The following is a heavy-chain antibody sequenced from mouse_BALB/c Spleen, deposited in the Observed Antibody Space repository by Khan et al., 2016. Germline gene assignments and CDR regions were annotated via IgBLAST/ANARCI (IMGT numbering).Heavy chain of an antibody. V-gene: IGHV3-8*02. J-gene: IGHJ4*01. CDR3: VRYDGSSYVRGMDY. CDR2: ISYSGGT. Sequence: EVQLQESGPSLVKPSQTLSLTCSVTGDSITSGYWNWIRKFPGNKLEYMGYISYSGGTYNNPSLKSRISITRDTSKNQYYLQLNSVTTEDTGTYXCVRYDGSSYVRGMDYWGQGLSVTGSS. CDR1: GDSITSGY. D-gene: IGHD1-1*01.